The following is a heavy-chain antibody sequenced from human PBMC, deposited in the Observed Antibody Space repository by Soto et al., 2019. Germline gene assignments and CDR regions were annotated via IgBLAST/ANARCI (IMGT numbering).Heavy chain of an antibody. CDR3: ARATRGYSGYDYYFDS. D-gene: IGHD5-12*01. J-gene: IGHJ4*02. V-gene: IGHV1-69*02. Sequence: QVQLVQSGAEVKKPGSSLKVSCKASGGTFSSYTISWVRQAPGQGLEWMGRVIPILDITRNAQKFQGRLTITADKSTTTAYMELSSLRSDDTAVYYCARATRGYSGYDYYFDSWGQGTLVTVSS. CDR2: VIPILDIT. CDR1: GGTFSSYT.